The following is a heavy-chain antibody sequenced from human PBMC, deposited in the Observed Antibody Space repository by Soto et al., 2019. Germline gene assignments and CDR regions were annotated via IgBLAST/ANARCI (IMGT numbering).Heavy chain of an antibody. Sequence: QVQLVQSGAEVKKPGSSVKVSCKASGGTFSSYTISWVRQAPGQGLEWMGRIIPILGIANYAQKFQGRVTITADKSTSTAYMELSSPRSEDTAVYYCARSPPSDCSSTSCYGGGIDYWGQGTLVTVSS. D-gene: IGHD2-2*01. CDR2: IIPILGIA. CDR3: ARSPPSDCSSTSCYGGGIDY. CDR1: GGTFSSYT. V-gene: IGHV1-69*02. J-gene: IGHJ4*02.